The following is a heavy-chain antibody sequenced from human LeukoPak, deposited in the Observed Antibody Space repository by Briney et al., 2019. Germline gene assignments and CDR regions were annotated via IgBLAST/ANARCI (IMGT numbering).Heavy chain of an antibody. Sequence: PGRSLRLSCAASGFTFSSYGMHWVRQAPGKGLEWVAVIWYDGSNKYYADSVKGRFTISRDNSKNTLYLQMNSLRAEDTAVYYCATAPYYYGSGSYPYYHYGMDVWGQGTTVTVSS. CDR2: IWYDGSNK. J-gene: IGHJ6*02. V-gene: IGHV3-33*01. CDR3: ATAPYYYGSGSYPYYHYGMDV. CDR1: GFTFSSYG. D-gene: IGHD3-10*01.